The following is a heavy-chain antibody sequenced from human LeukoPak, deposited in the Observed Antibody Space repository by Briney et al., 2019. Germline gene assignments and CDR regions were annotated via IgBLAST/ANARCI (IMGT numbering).Heavy chain of an antibody. CDR3: ARSPLWFGPNFDY. Sequence: GGSLRLSCAASGFTVSSNYMSWVRQAPGKGLEWVSVIYSGSSTYYADSVKGRFTISRDNSKNTLYLQMNSLRAEDTAVYYCARSPLWFGPNFDYWGQGTLVTVSS. CDR1: GFTVSSNY. D-gene: IGHD3-10*01. CDR2: IYSGSST. V-gene: IGHV3-53*01. J-gene: IGHJ4*02.